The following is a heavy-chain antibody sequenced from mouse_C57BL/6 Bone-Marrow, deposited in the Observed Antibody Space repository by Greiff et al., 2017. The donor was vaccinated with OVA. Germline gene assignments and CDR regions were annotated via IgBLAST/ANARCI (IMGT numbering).Heavy chain of an antibody. Sequence: LVESGAELARPGASVKLSCKASGYTFTSYGISWVKQRTGQGLEWIGEIYPRSGNTYYNEKFKGKATLTADKSSSTAYMELRSLTSEDSAVYFCAREGIFTTVVANWYFDVWGTGTTVTVSS. CDR3: AREGIFTTVVANWYFDV. D-gene: IGHD1-1*01. CDR2: IYPRSGNT. J-gene: IGHJ1*03. CDR1: GYTFTSYG. V-gene: IGHV1-81*01.